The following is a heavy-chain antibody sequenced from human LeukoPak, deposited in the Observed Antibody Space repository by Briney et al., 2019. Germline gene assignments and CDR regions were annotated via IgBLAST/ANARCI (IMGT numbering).Heavy chain of an antibody. CDR3: VKDPGY. J-gene: IGHJ4*02. CDR2: ISYDGSNK. CDR1: GFTFSSYG. V-gene: IGHV3-30*18. Sequence: GRSLRLSCAASGFTFSSYGMHWVRQAPGKGLEWVAVISYDGSNKYYADSVKGRFTISRDNSKNTLYLQMNSLRAEDTAVYYCVKDPGYWGQGTLVTVSS.